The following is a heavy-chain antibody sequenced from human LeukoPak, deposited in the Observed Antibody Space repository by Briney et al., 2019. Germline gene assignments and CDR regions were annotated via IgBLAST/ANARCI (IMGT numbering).Heavy chain of an antibody. CDR2: IYYSGST. Sequence: SETLSLTCTVSGGSIRSYYWEWIRQPPGKGLEWIGYIYYSGSTDYNPSLKSRVTLSVDTSKNQFSLRLSSVTAADRAVYYCARGEPSIASTGAPPFDLWGRGTLVTVSS. CDR3: ARGEPSIASTGAPPFDL. J-gene: IGHJ2*01. V-gene: IGHV4-59*01. D-gene: IGHD6-13*01. CDR1: GGSIRSYY.